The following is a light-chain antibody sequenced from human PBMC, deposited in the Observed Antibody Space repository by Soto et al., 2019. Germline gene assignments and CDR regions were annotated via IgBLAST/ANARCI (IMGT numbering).Light chain of an antibody. CDR3: CSYALGV. Sequence: QPVLTQPASVSGSPGQSITISCTGTSSDVGSYNLVSWYQQHPGKAPKLMIYEVSKRPSGVSNRFSGSKSGNTASLTISGLQAEDEADYYCCSYALGVFGGGTKLTVL. CDR1: SSDVGSYNL. CDR2: EVS. V-gene: IGLV2-23*02. J-gene: IGLJ2*01.